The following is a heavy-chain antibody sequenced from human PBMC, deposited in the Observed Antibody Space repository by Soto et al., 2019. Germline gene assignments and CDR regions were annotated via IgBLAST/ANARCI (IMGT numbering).Heavy chain of an antibody. Sequence: GASVKVSCKASGGTFSSYAISWVRQAPGQGLEWMGGIIPIFGTANYAQKFQGRVTITADESTSTAYMELSSLRSEDTAVYYCARSRYYASSGTFYYWGQGTLVTVSS. CDR2: IIPIFGTA. CDR1: GGTFSSYA. CDR3: ARSRYYASSGTFYY. J-gene: IGHJ4*02. V-gene: IGHV1-69*13. D-gene: IGHD3-22*01.